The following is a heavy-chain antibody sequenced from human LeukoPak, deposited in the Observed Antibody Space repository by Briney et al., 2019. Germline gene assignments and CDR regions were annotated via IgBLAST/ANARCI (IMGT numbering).Heavy chain of an antibody. CDR3: ARKSSTVPFDC. V-gene: IGHV3-11*04. CDR1: GFTFSDYY. D-gene: IGHD4-11*01. CDR2: ISSSGSTI. J-gene: IGHJ4*02. Sequence: PGGSLRLSCAASGFTFSDYYMSWIRQAPGKGLEWVSYISSSGSTIYYADSVKGRFTISRDNAKNTLYLQMSSLRAEDTAVYYCARKSSTVPFDCWGQGTLVTVSS.